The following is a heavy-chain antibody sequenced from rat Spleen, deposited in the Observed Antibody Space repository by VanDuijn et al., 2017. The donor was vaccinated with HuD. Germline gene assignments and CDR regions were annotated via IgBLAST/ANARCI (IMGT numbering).Heavy chain of an antibody. V-gene: IGHV3-1*01. CDR1: GYSITSNY. D-gene: IGHD1-2*01. CDR3: ARSDYYYSNYIPFAF. J-gene: IGHJ3*01. Sequence: EVQLQESGPGLVKLSQSLSLTCSVTGYSITSNYWGWIRKFPGNKMEWMAYISYSGSTGFNPSLKSRISITRDTSKNQFFLQLNSVTTEDTATYYCARSDYYYSNYIPFAFWGQGTLVTVSS. CDR2: ISYSGST.